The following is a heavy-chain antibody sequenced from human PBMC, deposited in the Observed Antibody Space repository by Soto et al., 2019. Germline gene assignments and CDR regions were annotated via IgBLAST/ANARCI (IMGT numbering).Heavy chain of an antibody. D-gene: IGHD3-3*01. CDR3: ARDAAGGYYPDY. J-gene: IGHJ4*02. V-gene: IGHV3-7*03. CDR2: IKQDGSEK. Sequence: EVQLVESGGGLVQPGGSLRLSCAASGFTFSSYWMSWVRQAPGKGLEWVANIKQDGSEKYYVDSVKGRFTISRDNAKNALYLQMKGLRAEDTAVYYCARDAAGGYYPDYWGQGTLVTVSS. CDR1: GFTFSSYW.